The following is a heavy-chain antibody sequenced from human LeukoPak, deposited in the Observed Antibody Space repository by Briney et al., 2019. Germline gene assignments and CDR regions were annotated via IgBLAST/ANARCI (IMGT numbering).Heavy chain of an antibody. J-gene: IGHJ6*02. D-gene: IGHD3-10*01. Sequence: PSETLSLTCTVSGGSISSGDYYWSWIRQPPGNGLEWIGYIYYSGSTYYNPSLKSRVTISVDTSKNQFSLKLSSVTAADTAVYYCARDQLVMVRRNYYYYYGMDVWGQGTTVTVSS. CDR2: IYYSGST. V-gene: IGHV4-30-4*01. CDR1: GGSISSGDYY. CDR3: ARDQLVMVRRNYYYYYGMDV.